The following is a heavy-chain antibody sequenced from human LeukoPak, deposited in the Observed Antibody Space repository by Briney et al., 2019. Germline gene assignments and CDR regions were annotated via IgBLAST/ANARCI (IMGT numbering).Heavy chain of an antibody. D-gene: IGHD3-22*01. J-gene: IGHJ4*02. CDR3: ARRNLIAYYFDY. Sequence: GGSLRLSCAASGFIFSSYAMHWVRQAPGKGLEWVAVISYDGSNKYYADSVKGRFTISRDNSKNTLYLQMNSLRAEDTAVYYCARRNLIAYYFDYWGQGTLVTASS. V-gene: IGHV3-30*04. CDR2: ISYDGSNK. CDR1: GFIFSSYA.